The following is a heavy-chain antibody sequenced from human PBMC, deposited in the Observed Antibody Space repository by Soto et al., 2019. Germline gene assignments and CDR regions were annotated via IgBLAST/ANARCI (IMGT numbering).Heavy chain of an antibody. CDR2: IYYSGHT. J-gene: IGHJ5*02. CDR3: AMSLWFGNTPNWFDP. V-gene: IGHV4-39*01. D-gene: IGHD3-10*01. CDR1: GGSISSSSYY. Sequence: SLTCNVAGGSISSSSYYWCWIRQPPGKGLEWIASIYYSGHTYYNPSLKSRVTISVDTSKNQFSLKLSSVTAADTAVYYCAMSLWFGNTPNWFDPWGQGTLVTVSS.